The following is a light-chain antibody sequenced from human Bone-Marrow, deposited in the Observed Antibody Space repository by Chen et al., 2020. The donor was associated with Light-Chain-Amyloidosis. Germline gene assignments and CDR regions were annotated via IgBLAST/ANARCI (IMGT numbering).Light chain of an antibody. Sequence: NFMLTQPDSVSESPGKTVIISCSRSSCSIATNYVQWYPQRPGSSPTTVIYEDDQIPSGVPYRFSGSIDRSSNSASLTVSGLKTEDEADYYCQSYQGSSQGVFGGGTNLTVL. CDR2: EDD. V-gene: IGLV6-57*01. CDR3: QSYQGSSQGV. J-gene: IGLJ3*02. CDR1: SCSIATNY.